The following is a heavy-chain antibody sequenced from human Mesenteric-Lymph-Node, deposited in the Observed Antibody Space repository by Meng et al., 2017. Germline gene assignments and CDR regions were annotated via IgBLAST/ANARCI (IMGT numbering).Heavy chain of an antibody. D-gene: IGHD5-18*01. CDR3: ARTRGYSYGHRGYYYYGMDV. J-gene: IGHJ6*02. Sequence: ASVKVSCKASGYTFTSYYMHWVRQAPGQGLEWVGWVSAYNGYTRYAQNLQGRVTMTTDTSTSTAYMELRSLRSDDTAVYYCARTRGYSYGHRGYYYYGMDVWGQGTTVTVSS. CDR1: GYTFTSYY. V-gene: IGHV1-18*04. CDR2: VSAYNGYT.